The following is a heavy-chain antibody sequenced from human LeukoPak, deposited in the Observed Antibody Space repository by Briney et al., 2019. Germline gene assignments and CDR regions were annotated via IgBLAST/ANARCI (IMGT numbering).Heavy chain of an antibody. D-gene: IGHD2-2*01. Sequence: ASVKVSCKASGYTFTSYDINWVRQATGQGLEWMGWMNPNSGNTGYAQKFQGRVTMTRNTSISTAYMELSSLRSEDTAVYYCASSGLVVPAAYYYYYMDVWGKGTTVTVSS. CDR1: GYTFTSYD. CDR2: MNPNSGNT. J-gene: IGHJ6*03. V-gene: IGHV1-8*01. CDR3: ASSGLVVPAAYYYYYMDV.